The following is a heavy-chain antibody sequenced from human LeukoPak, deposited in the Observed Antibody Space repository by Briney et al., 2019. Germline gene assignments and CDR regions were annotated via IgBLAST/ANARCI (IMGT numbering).Heavy chain of an antibody. CDR1: GFTLSSHV. Sequence: EPGGSLRLSCVASGFTLSSHVMHWVRQAPGKGLEWVALISSDGTTKYNADSVEGRFTISRDTSMDTLYLQMNSLRVDDTSVYYCARGILSPRSVAFDVWGQGTMVTVS. CDR2: ISSDGTTK. D-gene: IGHD3-3*01. J-gene: IGHJ3*01. CDR3: ARGILSPRSVAFDV. V-gene: IGHV3-30-3*01.